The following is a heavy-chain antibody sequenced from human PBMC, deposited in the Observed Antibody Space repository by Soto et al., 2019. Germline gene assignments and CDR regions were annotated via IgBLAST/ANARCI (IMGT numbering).Heavy chain of an antibody. J-gene: IGHJ5*02. CDR3: VKGPMYGGSGWFDP. V-gene: IGHV3-9*01. CDR1: GFIFDDYA. Sequence: VQLVESGGGLGQPGRSLRLSCAASGFIFDDYAMHWVRQTPGKGLEWVSGISWNSGTIHYADSVKGRFTISRDNAKNSLYLQMNSLRADDTALYHCVKGPMYGGSGWFDPWGQGTLVTVSS. D-gene: IGHD3-10*01. CDR2: ISWNSGTI.